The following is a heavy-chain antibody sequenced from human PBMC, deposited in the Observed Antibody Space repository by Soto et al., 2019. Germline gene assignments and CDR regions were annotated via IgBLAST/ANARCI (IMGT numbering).Heavy chain of an antibody. Sequence: QSQTLSLTCAISGDSVSSNSAAWNWIRQSPSRGLEWLGRTYYRSKWYNDYAVSVKSRITINPDTSKNQFSLQLNSVTPEDTAVYYCARGTIFGVFIHYYYYMDVWGKGTTVTVSS. J-gene: IGHJ6*03. V-gene: IGHV6-1*01. D-gene: IGHD3-3*01. CDR1: GDSVSSNSAA. CDR3: ARGTIFGVFIHYYYYMDV. CDR2: TYYRSKWYN.